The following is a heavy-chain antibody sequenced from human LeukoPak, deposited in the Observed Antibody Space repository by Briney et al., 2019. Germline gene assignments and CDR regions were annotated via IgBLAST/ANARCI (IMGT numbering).Heavy chain of an antibody. CDR2: IIPIFGTA. Sequence: SVKVSCKASGGTFSSYAISWVRQAPGQGLEWMGGIIPIFGTANYAQKFQGRVTITADESTGTAYMELSSLRSEDTAVYYCARDGSTPFYYYYYMDVWGKGTTVTVSS. CDR1: GGTFSSYA. V-gene: IGHV1-69*13. CDR3: ARDGSTPFYYYYYMDV. J-gene: IGHJ6*03. D-gene: IGHD2-15*01.